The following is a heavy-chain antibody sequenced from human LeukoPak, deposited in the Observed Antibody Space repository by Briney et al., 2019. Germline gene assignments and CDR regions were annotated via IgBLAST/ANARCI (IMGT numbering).Heavy chain of an antibody. CDR2: FDPEDGET. J-gene: IGHJ5*01. V-gene: IGHV1-24*01. CDR3: ATGRDLLWFDY. CDR1: GYTLTELS. D-gene: IGHD3-10*01. Sequence: ASVKVSCKVSGYTLTELSMHWVRQAPGKGLEWMGGFDPEDGETIYAQKFQGRVTITEDTSTDTAYMELSGLRSEDTAVYYCATGRDLLWFDYRGQGTLVTVSS.